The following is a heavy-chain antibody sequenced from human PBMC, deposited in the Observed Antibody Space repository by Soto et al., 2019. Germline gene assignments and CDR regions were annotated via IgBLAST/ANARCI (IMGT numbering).Heavy chain of an antibody. CDR1: GFTFSSYS. J-gene: IGHJ3*02. CDR3: ARASRVITFGGVIVRLTNAFDI. CDR2: ISSSSSTI. D-gene: IGHD3-16*02. V-gene: IGHV3-48*01. Sequence: GGSLRLSCAASGFTFSSYSMNWVRQAPGKGLEWVSYISSSSSTIYYADSVKGRFTISRDNAKNSLYLQMNSLRAEDTAVYYCARASRVITFGGVIVRLTNAFDIWGQGTMVTVS.